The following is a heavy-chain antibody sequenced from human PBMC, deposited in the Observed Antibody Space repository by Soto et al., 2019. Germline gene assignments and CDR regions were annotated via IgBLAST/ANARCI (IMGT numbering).Heavy chain of an antibody. D-gene: IGHD1-1*01. CDR1: EFSVGNAW. CDR2: IKSETDGGST. CDR3: TTAPRGYFGTSDP. Sequence: GGSLRLSCAASEFSVGNAWMRWVRQAPGKGLEWVGRIKSETDGGSTDYAAPVKGRFTISRDDSKNTLYLQMNSLKNEETAVYYCTTAPRGYFGTSDPWGQGTLVTVSS. J-gene: IGHJ5*02. V-gene: IGHV3-15*01.